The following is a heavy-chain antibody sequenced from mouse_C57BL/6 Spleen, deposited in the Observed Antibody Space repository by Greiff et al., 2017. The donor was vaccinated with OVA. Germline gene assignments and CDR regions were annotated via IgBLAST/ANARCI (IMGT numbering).Heavy chain of an antibody. V-gene: IGHV1-50*01. CDR1: GYTFTSYW. J-gene: IGHJ3*01. D-gene: IGHD1-1*01. CDR3: AREDYYGSRWFAY. CDR2: IDPSDSYT. Sequence: QVQLQQPGAELVKPGASVKLSRKASGYTFTSYWMQWVKQRPGQGLEWIGEIDPSDSYTNYNQKFKGKATLTVDTSSSTAYMQLSSLTSEDSAVYYGAREDYYGSRWFAYWGQGTLVTVSA.